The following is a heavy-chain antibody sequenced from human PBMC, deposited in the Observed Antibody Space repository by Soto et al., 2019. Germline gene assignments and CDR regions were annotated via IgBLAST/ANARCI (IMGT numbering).Heavy chain of an antibody. CDR3: AKDQSQMMVGATWVCDY. D-gene: IGHD1-26*01. J-gene: IGHJ4*02. Sequence: GGSLRLSCAASGFTFSRYAMSWVRQAPGKGLEWVSAISGSGGSTYYADSVKGRFTISRDNSKNTLYLQMNSLRAEDTAVYYCAKDQSQMMVGATWVCDYWGQGTLVTVSS. V-gene: IGHV3-23*01. CDR1: GFTFSRYA. CDR2: ISGSGGST.